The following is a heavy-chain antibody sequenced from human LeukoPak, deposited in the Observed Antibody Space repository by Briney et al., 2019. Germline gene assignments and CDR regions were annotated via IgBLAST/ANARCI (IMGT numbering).Heavy chain of an antibody. CDR3: ARDPIVVVKNQPYYFDY. D-gene: IGHD2-21*01. CDR2: IIPILGIA. CDR1: GGTFSSYT. J-gene: IGHJ4*02. V-gene: IGHV1-69*04. Sequence: SVKVSCKASGGTFSSYTISWVRQAPGQGLEWMGRIIPILGIANYAQKFQGRVTITADKSTSTAYMELSSLRSEDTAVYYCARDPIVVVKNQPYYFDYWGLGTLFTVSS.